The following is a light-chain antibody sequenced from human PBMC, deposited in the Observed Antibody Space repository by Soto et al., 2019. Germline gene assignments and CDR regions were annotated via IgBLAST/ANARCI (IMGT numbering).Light chain of an antibody. Sequence: IGVTHSASTLSVSSGERVTLSCRASQGIXSYLGWYQQKPGKAPRVLXYGASTGPSGVPARLSGSGSGTEFTLTISSLQSEDFASYYCQQYNRWTLTFGGGTKVDIK. CDR2: GAS. J-gene: IGKJ4*01. V-gene: IGKV3-15*01. CDR3: QQYNRWTLT. CDR1: QGIXSY.